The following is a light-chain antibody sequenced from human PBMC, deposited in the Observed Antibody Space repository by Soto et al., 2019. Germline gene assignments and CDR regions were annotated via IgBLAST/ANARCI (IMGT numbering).Light chain of an antibody. V-gene: IGKV1-6*01. CDR1: QGIRND. CDR2: AAS. J-gene: IGKJ5*01. Sequence: AIQMTQSPSSLSASVGDRVTITCRASQGIRNDLDWFQQKPGKAPKLLIYAASNLQSGVPARFSGSGSGTDFTLTISSLQPEDFAVYYCQQRSNWPITFGQGTRLEIK. CDR3: QQRSNWPIT.